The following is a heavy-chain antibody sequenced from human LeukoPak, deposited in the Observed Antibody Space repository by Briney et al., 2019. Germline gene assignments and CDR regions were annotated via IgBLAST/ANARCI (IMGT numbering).Heavy chain of an antibody. Sequence: GGSLRLSCAASGFTFSNYGMHWVRQAPGKGLEWVAVIWYDGSNKYYAGSVKGRFTISRDNSKNTLYLQMNSLRAEDTAVYYCARDLGSGWYSDYWGQGTLVTVSS. CDR1: GFTFSNYG. V-gene: IGHV3-33*01. CDR3: ARDLGSGWYSDY. D-gene: IGHD6-19*01. CDR2: IWYDGSNK. J-gene: IGHJ4*02.